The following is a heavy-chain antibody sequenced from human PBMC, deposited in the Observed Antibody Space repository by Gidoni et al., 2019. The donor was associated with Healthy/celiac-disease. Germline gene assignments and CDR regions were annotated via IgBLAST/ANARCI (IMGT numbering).Heavy chain of an antibody. D-gene: IGHD3-3*01. V-gene: IGHV1-3*01. CDR1: GYTFTSYA. J-gene: IGHJ3*02. CDR2: INAGNGNT. CDR3: ARDHSDSNAFDI. Sequence: QVQLVQSGAEVKKPGASVKVSCKASGYTFTSYAMHWVRQAPGQRREWMGWINAGNGNTKYSQKFQGRVTITRDTSASTAYMELSSLRSEDTAVYYCARDHSDSNAFDIWGQGTMVTVSS.